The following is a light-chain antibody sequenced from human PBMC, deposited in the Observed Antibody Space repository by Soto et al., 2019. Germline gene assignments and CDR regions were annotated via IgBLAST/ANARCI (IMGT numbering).Light chain of an antibody. J-gene: IGKJ1*01. CDR3: HQYGSSPWT. V-gene: IGKV3-20*01. CDR2: GAS. Sequence: ESVLTQSPGTLSLSPGERATLSCRASQSVASNYLAWYQQKPGQAPRLLIYGASGRATGIPDRFSGSGSGTDFTLTISRLEPEDFAVYYCHQYGSSPWTFGQGTKVEIK. CDR1: QSVASNY.